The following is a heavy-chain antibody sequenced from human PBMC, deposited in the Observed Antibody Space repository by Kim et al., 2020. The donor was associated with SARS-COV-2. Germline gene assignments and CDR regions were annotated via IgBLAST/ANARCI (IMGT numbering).Heavy chain of an antibody. V-gene: IGHV3-48*02. Sequence: YAASVKGRLPIYRDNAKNSLYLQMNSLRDEDTAVSYCARDTVRGPYYFDYWGQGTLVTVSS. CDR3: ARDTVRGPYYFDY. D-gene: IGHD3-10*01. J-gene: IGHJ4*02.